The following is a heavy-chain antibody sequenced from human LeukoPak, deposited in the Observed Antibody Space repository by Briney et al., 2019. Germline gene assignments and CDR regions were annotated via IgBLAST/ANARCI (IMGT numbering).Heavy chain of an antibody. V-gene: IGHV3-43*02. Sequence: PEGSLRLSCAASGFTFDDYAMHWVRQAPGKGLEWVSLISGDGGSTYYADSVKGRFTISRDNSKNSLYLQMNSLRTEDTALYDCAKHGGLVATIAFDYWGQGTLVTVSS. CDR1: GFTFDDYA. CDR3: AKHGGLVATIAFDY. CDR2: ISGDGGST. J-gene: IGHJ4*02. D-gene: IGHD5-12*01.